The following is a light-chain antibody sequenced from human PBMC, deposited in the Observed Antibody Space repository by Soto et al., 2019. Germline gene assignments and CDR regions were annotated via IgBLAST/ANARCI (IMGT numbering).Light chain of an antibody. CDR2: GNT. CDR3: QSYDRTLSARYV. Sequence: QSVLTQPPSVSGVPGQRVTISCTGSSSNIGANYDVHWYQHRPGTAPKLLIFGNTNRPSGVPDRFSGSKSGTSASLAITGLQAEDEGDYYCQSYDRTLSARYVFGTGTKVTVL. J-gene: IGLJ1*01. CDR1: SSNIGANYD. V-gene: IGLV1-40*01.